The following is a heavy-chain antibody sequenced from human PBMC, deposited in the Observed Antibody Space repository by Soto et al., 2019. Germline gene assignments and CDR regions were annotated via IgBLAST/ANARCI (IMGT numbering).Heavy chain of an antibody. CDR1: RFTFSNSA. CDR3: ARGDYYDSSGPFSDAFDI. J-gene: IGHJ3*02. D-gene: IGHD3-22*01. V-gene: IGHV3-23*01. CDR2: ISSSGGGT. Sequence: GGSLRLSCAASRFTFSNSAMSWVRQAPGKGLEWVSAISSSGGGTYYADSVKGRFTISRDNSKNTLYLQMNSLRAEDTAVYYCARGDYYDSSGPFSDAFDIWGQGTMVTVSS.